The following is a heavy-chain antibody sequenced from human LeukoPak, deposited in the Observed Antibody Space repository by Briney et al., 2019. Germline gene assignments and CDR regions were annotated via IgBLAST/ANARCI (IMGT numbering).Heavy chain of an antibody. J-gene: IGHJ4*02. CDR3: ARGKYGSGSYFNY. CDR1: GYSISSGYY. V-gene: IGHV4-38-2*02. D-gene: IGHD3-10*01. Sequence: SETLSLTCTVSGYSISSGYYWGWTRQPPGKGLEWIGSIYHSGSTYYNPSLKSRVTISVDTSKNQFSLKLSSVTAADTAVYYCARGKYGSGSYFNYWGQGTLVTVSS. CDR2: IYHSGST.